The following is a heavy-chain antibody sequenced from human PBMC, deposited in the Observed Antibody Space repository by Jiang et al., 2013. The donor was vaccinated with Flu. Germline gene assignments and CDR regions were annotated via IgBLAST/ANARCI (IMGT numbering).Heavy chain of an antibody. CDR2: IYYSGST. CDR3: ARHAEGSGWYYFDY. CDR1: GGSISSYY. D-gene: IGHD6-19*01. Sequence: LLKPSETLSLTCTVSGGSISSYYWSWIRQPPGKGLEWIGYIYYSGSTNYNPSLKSRVTISVDTSKNQFSLKLSSVTAADTAVYYCARHAEGSGWYYFDYWGQGTLVTVSS. J-gene: IGHJ4*02. V-gene: IGHV4-59*08.